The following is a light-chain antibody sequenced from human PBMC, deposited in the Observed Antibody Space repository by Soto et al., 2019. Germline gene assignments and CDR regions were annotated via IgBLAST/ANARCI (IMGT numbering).Light chain of an antibody. CDR2: DAS. J-gene: IGKJ4*01. Sequence: EIVLTQSPATLSLSPGERATLSCRASQIVSSYLAWYQQKPGQAPRLLIYDASNRATGIPARFSGSGSGTDFTLTISSLEPEDFAVYYCQQRSNWLALTFGGGTKVDI. CDR3: QQRSNWLALT. V-gene: IGKV3-11*01. CDR1: QIVSSY.